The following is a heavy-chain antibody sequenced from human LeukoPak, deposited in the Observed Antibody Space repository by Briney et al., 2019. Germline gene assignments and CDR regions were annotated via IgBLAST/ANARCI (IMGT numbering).Heavy chain of an antibody. CDR1: GFTFSSNA. J-gene: IGHJ4*02. CDR2: ISTGGGST. CDR3: ANEVRPNDY. D-gene: IGHD4/OR15-4a*01. V-gene: IGHV3-23*01. Sequence: GGSLRLSCAASGFTFSSNAMSWVRQAPGKGLEWVSAISTGGGSTYYADSVKGRFTISRDNPNNTLYLQMNNLRAEDTAVYFCANEVRPNDYWGRGTLVTVSS.